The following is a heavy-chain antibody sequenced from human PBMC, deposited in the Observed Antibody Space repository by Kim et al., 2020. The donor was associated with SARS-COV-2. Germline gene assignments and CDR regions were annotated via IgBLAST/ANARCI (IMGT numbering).Heavy chain of an antibody. D-gene: IGHD3-16*01. Sequence: STSYAASVKGRFTSSRDNSKNALYLQMSSLRAEDTAVYYCAKDIMGFDPWGQGTLVTVSS. CDR3: AKDIMGFDP. J-gene: IGHJ5*02. V-gene: IGHV3-23*01. CDR2: ST.